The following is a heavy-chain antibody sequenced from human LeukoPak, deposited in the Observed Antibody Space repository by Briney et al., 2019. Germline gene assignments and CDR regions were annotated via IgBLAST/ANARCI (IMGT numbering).Heavy chain of an antibody. Sequence: ASVKVSCKASGYTFTNNYLHWVRQAPGQGLEWMGMICPRDGSTSYAQNFQGRVTVTRDTSTTTVHMELRGLRSEDTAVYYCARDQEGFDYWGQGTVVTVSS. CDR2: ICPRDGST. CDR1: GYTFTNNY. J-gene: IGHJ4*02. V-gene: IGHV1-46*01. CDR3: ARDQEGFDY.